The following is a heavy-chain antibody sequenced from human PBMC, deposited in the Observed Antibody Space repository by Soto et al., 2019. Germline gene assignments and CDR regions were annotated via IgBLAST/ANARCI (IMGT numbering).Heavy chain of an antibody. CDR2: TYYRSKWYN. CDR1: GDSVSSNSAA. Sequence: SHTLSLTCAISGDSVSSNSAAWNLIRQSPSRGLEWLGRTYYRSKWYNDYAVSVKSRITINPDTSKNQFSLQLNSVTPEDTAVYYCARERAAFIAVASNWFDPWGQGTLVTVSS. CDR3: ARERAAFIAVASNWFDP. J-gene: IGHJ5*02. V-gene: IGHV6-1*01. D-gene: IGHD6-19*01.